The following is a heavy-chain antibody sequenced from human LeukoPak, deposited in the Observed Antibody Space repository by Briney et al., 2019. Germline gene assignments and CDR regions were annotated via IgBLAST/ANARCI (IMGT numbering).Heavy chain of an antibody. CDR1: GFTFSTYS. CDR2: ISSSSSTI. CDR3: AKGYGSYYDFWSGYLFDY. Sequence: GGSLRLSCAASGFTFSTYSMNGVRQAPGKGLEWVSYISSSSSTIYYADSVKGRFTISRDNAKNSLYLQMNSLRAEDTAVYYCAKGYGSYYDFWSGYLFDYWGQGTLVTVSS. J-gene: IGHJ4*02. V-gene: IGHV3-48*01. D-gene: IGHD3-3*01.